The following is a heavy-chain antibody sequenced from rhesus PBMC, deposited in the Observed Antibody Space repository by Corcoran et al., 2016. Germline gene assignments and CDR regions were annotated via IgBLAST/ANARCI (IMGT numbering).Heavy chain of an antibody. V-gene: IGHV3-16*02. CDR3: ARDFPRGGFDY. CDR2: IKNKADGGTA. Sequence: EVQLVESGGGLVQPGGSLRLSCAASGFTFSTYWMSWVRQAPGQGLDGVGHIKNKADGGTAAYAESVKGRFTISRDDSKNTLYLQMNSLKTEDTAVYYCARDFPRGGFDYWGQGVLVTVSS. D-gene: IGHD2-39*02. CDR1: GFTFSTYW. J-gene: IGHJ4*01.